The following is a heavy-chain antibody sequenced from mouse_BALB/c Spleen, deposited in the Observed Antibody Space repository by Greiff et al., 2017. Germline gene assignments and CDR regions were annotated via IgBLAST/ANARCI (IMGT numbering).Heavy chain of an antibody. CDR2: IDPENGNT. Sequence: EVQLVESGAELVRPGALVKLSCKASGFNIKDYYMHWVKQRPEQGLEWIGWIDPENGNTIYDPKFQGKASITADTSSNTAYLQLSSLTSEDTAVYYCARRGNYVSWFAYWGQGTLVTVSA. CDR1: GFNIKDYY. J-gene: IGHJ3*01. D-gene: IGHD2-1*01. V-gene: IGHV14-1*02. CDR3: ARRGNYVSWFAY.